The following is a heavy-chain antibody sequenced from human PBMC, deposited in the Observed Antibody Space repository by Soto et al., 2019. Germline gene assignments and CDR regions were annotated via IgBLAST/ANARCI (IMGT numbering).Heavy chain of an antibody. CDR1: GGSISSSSYY. D-gene: IGHD6-19*01. CDR2: IYYSGST. Sequence: SETLSLTXTVSGGSISSSSYYWGWIRQPPGKGLEWIGSIYYSGSTYYNPSLKSRVTISVDTSKNQFSPKLSSVTAADTAVYYCAIAVATTIDYWGQGTLVTVSS. CDR3: AIAVATTIDY. V-gene: IGHV4-39*01. J-gene: IGHJ4*02.